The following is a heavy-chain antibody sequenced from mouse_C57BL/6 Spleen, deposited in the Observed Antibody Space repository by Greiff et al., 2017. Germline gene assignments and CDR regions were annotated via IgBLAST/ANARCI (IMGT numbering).Heavy chain of an antibody. CDR2: INPTHGGT. Sequence: EVQLQQSGPELVKPGASVKISCKASGYTFTNYYMHWVKQSHGKCLEWIGDINPTHGGTSYNQKFKGKATLTVDKSSSTAYMELRSLTSEDSAVYYCARDNFSRVYSDIDYWGQGTSLTVSS. V-gene: IGHV1-26*01. CDR3: ARDNFSRVYSDIDY. J-gene: IGHJ4*01. D-gene: IGHD2-10*02. CDR1: GYTFTNYY.